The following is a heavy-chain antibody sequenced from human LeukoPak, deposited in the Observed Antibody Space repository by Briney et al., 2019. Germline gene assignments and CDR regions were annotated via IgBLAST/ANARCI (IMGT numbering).Heavy chain of an antibody. J-gene: IGHJ3*02. D-gene: IGHD3-10*02. Sequence: GASVKVSCKASGYTFTSYYMHWERQAPGQGLEWMGIINPSGGSTSYAQKFQGRVTMTRDTSTSTVYMELSSLRSEDTAVYYCAREHATMNGDHCAFDIWGQGTMVTVSS. CDR1: GYTFTSYY. CDR3: AREHATMNGDHCAFDI. V-gene: IGHV1-46*01. CDR2: INPSGGST.